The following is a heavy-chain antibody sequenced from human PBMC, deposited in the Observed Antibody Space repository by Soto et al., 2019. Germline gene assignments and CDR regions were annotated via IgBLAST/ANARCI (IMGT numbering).Heavy chain of an antibody. J-gene: IGHJ6*02. CDR1: GGSISSGDYY. Sequence: ASETLSLTCTVSGGSISSGDYYWSWIRQPPGKGLEWIGYIYYSGSTYYNPSLKSRVTISVDTSKNQFSLKLSSVTAADTAVYYCARDPPLNYYYGMDVWGQGTTVTVSS. CDR3: ARDPPLNYYYGMDV. CDR2: IYYSGST. V-gene: IGHV4-30-4*01.